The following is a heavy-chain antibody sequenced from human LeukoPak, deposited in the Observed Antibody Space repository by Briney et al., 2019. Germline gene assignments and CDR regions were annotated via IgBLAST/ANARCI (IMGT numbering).Heavy chain of an antibody. CDR3: ARRGDSSGYYYSEDWFDP. V-gene: IGHV5-51*01. Sequence: GESLKISCKGSGNRFTSYWIGWVRQMPGKGLEWMGIIYPGDSDTRYSPSFQGQVTISADKSISTAYLQWSSLKASDTAMYYCARRGDSSGYYYSEDWFDPWGQGTLVTVSS. D-gene: IGHD3-22*01. CDR2: IYPGDSDT. J-gene: IGHJ5*02. CDR1: GNRFTSYW.